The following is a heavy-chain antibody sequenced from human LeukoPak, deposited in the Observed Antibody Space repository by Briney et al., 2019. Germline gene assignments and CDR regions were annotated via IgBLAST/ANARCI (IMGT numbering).Heavy chain of an antibody. J-gene: IGHJ4*02. Sequence: GGSLRLSCAASGFTFSNAWMSWVRQAPGKGLEWVANIKQDGSEKYYVDSVKGRFTISRDNAKNSLYLQMNSLRAEDTAVYYCARPRAYSSSSGFDYWGQGTLVTVSS. D-gene: IGHD6-6*01. CDR1: GFTFSNAW. V-gene: IGHV3-7*01. CDR2: IKQDGSEK. CDR3: ARPRAYSSSSGFDY.